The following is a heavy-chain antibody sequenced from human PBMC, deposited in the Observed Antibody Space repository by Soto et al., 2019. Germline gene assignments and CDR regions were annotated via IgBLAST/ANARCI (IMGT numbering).Heavy chain of an antibody. J-gene: IGHJ4*02. D-gene: IGHD5-18*01. Sequence: QVQLVQSGAEVKKPGASVKVSCQTSGYNFSAYYFNWVRQAAGQGPEWMGWLNPRNGQTGYVQKFRGTVTMTRDTSIATVYLELSRITYADTALYFCAREMDTSMVAYSGQGTLVTVSS. V-gene: IGHV1-8*01. CDR1: GYNFSAYY. CDR2: LNPRNGQT. CDR3: AREMDTSMVAY.